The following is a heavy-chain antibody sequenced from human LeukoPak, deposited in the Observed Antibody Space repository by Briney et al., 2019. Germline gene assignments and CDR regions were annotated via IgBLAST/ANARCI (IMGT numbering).Heavy chain of an antibody. J-gene: IGHJ4*02. D-gene: IGHD2-21*02. V-gene: IGHV1-69*13. CDR3: ATKHANIVVVTAIQGPFDY. CDR1: GGTFSSYA. Sequence: GASVKVSCKASGGTFSSYAIGWVRQAPGQGLEWMGGIIPIFGTANYAQKFQGRITITADESTSTAYMELSSLRSEDTAVYYCATKHANIVVVTAIQGPFDYWGQGTLVTVSS. CDR2: IIPIFGTA.